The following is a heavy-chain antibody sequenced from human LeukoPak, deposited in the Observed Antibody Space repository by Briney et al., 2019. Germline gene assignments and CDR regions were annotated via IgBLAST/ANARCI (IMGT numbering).Heavy chain of an antibody. V-gene: IGHV1-18*01. Sequence: ASVKVSCKASGYTFTNYGISWVRQAPGQRLEYMGWISADNGDTNYAQKLQARVTMTTDTSTSTAYMELRSLRSDDTAVYYCARASLRFLEWLAPGYMDVWGKGTTVTVSS. J-gene: IGHJ6*03. CDR1: GYTFTNYG. D-gene: IGHD3-3*01. CDR2: ISADNGDT. CDR3: ARASLRFLEWLAPGYMDV.